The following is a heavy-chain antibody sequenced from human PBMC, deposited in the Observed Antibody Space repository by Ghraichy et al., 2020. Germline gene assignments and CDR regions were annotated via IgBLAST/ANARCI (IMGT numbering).Heavy chain of an antibody. Sequence: GESLNISCAASGFTFSSYSMNWVRQAPGKGLEWVSSISSSSSYIYYADSVKGRFTISRDNAKNSLYLQMNSLRAHDTAGYYCARDRQPESFYYYYGMDVWGQGTTVTVSS. V-gene: IGHV3-21*01. CDR2: ISSSSSYI. J-gene: IGHJ6*02. CDR1: GFTFSSYS. D-gene: IGHD1-14*01. CDR3: ARDRQPESFYYYYGMDV.